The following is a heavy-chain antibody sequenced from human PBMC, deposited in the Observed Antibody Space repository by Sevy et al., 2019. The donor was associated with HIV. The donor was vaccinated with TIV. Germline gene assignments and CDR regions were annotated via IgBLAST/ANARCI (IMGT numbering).Heavy chain of an antibody. CDR2: IYHSGST. D-gene: IGHD3-16*02. CDR3: ARDGLLYYDYVWGSYRPSPDAFDI. CDR1: GYSISSGYY. V-gene: IGHV4-38-2*02. Sequence: SETLSLTYTVSGYSISSGYYWGWIRQPPGKGLEWIGSIYHSGSTYYNPSLKSRVTISVDTSKNQFSLKLSSVTAADTAVYYCARDGLLYYDYVWGSYRPSPDAFDIWGQGTMVTVSS. J-gene: IGHJ3*02.